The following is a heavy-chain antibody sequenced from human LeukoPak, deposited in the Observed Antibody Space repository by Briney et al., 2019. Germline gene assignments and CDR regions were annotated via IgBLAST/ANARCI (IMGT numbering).Heavy chain of an antibody. Sequence: GGSQRLSCAASGFTISSYSMNWVRQAPGKGLEWVSYISSSSSTIYYADSVKGRFTISRDNAKNSLYLQMNSLRAEDTAVYYCARDSPFFDYWGQGTLVTVSS. V-gene: IGHV3-48*04. CDR2: ISSSSSTI. J-gene: IGHJ4*02. CDR3: ARDSPFFDY. CDR1: GFTISSYS.